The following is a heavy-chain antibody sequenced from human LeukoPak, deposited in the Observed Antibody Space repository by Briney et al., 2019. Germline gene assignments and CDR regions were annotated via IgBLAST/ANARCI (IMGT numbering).Heavy chain of an antibody. CDR3: ARGFGGSYGLGSFDS. Sequence: ASVKVSCKASGYTFTGYYMHWVRQAPGQGLEWMGWINPNSGGTNYAQKFQGSVTMTRDTSISTAYMELSRLRSDDTAVYYCARGFGGSYGLGSFDSWGQGTMVTVSS. J-gene: IGHJ3*02. V-gene: IGHV1-2*02. CDR2: INPNSGGT. D-gene: IGHD1-26*01. CDR1: GYTFTGYY.